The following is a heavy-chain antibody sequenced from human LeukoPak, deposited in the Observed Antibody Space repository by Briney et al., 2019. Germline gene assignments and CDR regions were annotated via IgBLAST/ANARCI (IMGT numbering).Heavy chain of an antibody. CDR1: GYTFTGYY. J-gene: IGHJ6*02. D-gene: IGHD3-16*01. CDR3: ARDLGPLLGYGMDV. Sequence: SVKVSCKASGYTFTGYYMHWVRQAPGQGLEWMGGIIPIFGTANYAQKFQGRVTITADESTSTAYMELSSLRSEDTAVYYCARDLGPLLGYGMDVWGQGTTVTVSS. V-gene: IGHV1-69*13. CDR2: IIPIFGTA.